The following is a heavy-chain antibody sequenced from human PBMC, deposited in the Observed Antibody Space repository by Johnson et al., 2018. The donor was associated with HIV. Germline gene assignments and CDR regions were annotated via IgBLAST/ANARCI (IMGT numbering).Heavy chain of an antibody. J-gene: IGHJ3*02. D-gene: IGHD3-22*01. V-gene: IGHV3-11*04. CDR1: GFTFSDYY. CDR2: ISSGGGSV. CDR3: AKVRSGYTEIDAFDI. Sequence: QVQLVESGGGLVKPGGSLRLSCSASGFTFSDYYMSWIRQTPGKGLEWVSYISSGGGSVHYAESVKGRFIISRDNAKTSLFVEMNSLRAEDTAVYFCAKVRSGYTEIDAFDIWGQGTMVTVSS.